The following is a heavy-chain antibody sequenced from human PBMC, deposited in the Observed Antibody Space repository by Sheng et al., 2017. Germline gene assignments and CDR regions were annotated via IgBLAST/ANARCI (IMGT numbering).Heavy chain of an antibody. Sequence: QVQLQQWGAGLLKPSETLSLTCAVYGGSFSGYYWSWIRQPPGKGLEWIGEINHSGSTNYNPSLKSRVTISVDTSKNQFSLKLSSVTAADTAVYYCARRLKWELLRAGGWFDPWGQGTLVTVSS. V-gene: IGHV4-34*01. D-gene: IGHD1-26*01. J-gene: IGHJ5*02. CDR1: GGSFSGYY. CDR3: ARRLKWELLRAGGWFDP. CDR2: INHSGST.